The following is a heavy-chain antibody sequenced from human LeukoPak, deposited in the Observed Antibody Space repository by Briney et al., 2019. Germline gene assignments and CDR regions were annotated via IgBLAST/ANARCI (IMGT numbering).Heavy chain of an antibody. CDR3: AREPHIAVVTHFDY. D-gene: IGHD6-19*01. CDR2: IKQDGSEK. V-gene: IGHV3-7*01. Sequence: PGGSLRLSCLASGFTFSSHWMSWVRQAPGKGLEWVANIKQDGSEKYYVDSVKGRFTISRDNTKNSLFLQMNSLGAEDTAVYYCAREPHIAVVTHFDYWGQGTLVTVSS. CDR1: GFTFSSHW. J-gene: IGHJ4*02.